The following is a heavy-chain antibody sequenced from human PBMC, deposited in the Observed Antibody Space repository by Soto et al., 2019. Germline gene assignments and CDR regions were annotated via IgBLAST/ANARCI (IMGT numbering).Heavy chain of an antibody. V-gene: IGHV3-23*01. CDR1: GFTFSSYA. CDR2: INNSGGST. D-gene: IGHD2-2*01. Sequence: GGSLRLSCAASGFTFSSYAMNWVRQAPGKGLEWVSGINNSGGSTSYADYVKGRFTMSRDNSKNTLYLQMSGLRAEDTAVYYCAKRCGPSCFALDSWGQGTLVTVSS. J-gene: IGHJ4*02. CDR3: AKRCGPSCFALDS.